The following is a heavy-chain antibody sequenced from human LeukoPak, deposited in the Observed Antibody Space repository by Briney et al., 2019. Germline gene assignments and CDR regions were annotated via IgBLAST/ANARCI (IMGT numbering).Heavy chain of an antibody. CDR2: IIPIFGTA. V-gene: IGHV1-69*01. CDR1: GGTFSSYA. Sequence: ASVKVSCKASGGTFSSYAISCVRQAPGQGLEWMGGIIPIFGTANYAQKFQGRVTITADESTSTAYMELSSLRSEDTAVYYCAREGGYSYGDYYYYYMDVWGKGTTVTVSS. J-gene: IGHJ6*03. D-gene: IGHD5-18*01. CDR3: AREGGYSYGDYYYYYMDV.